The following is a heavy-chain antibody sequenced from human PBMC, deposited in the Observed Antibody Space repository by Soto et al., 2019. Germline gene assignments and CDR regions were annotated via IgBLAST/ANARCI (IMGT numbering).Heavy chain of an antibody. D-gene: IGHD5-12*01. J-gene: IGHJ6*02. CDR1: GFTFSSYG. CDR3: ANQVATISRNYYGMDV. Sequence: GGSLRLSCAASGFTFSSYGMHWVRQAPGKGLEWVAVISYDGSNKYYADSVKGRFTISRDNSKNTLYLQMNSLRAEDTAVYYCANQVATISRNYYGMDVWGQGTTVTVSS. V-gene: IGHV3-30*18. CDR2: ISYDGSNK.